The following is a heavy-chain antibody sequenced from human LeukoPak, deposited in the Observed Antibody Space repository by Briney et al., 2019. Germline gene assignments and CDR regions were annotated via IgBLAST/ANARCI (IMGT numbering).Heavy chain of an antibody. D-gene: IGHD6-13*01. CDR3: ARDLEMRGSSWTNWFDP. Sequence: PGRSLRLSCAASGFTFSSYGMHWVRQAPGKGLEWVAVIWYDGSNKYYADSVKGRFTISRDNSKNTLYLQMNSLRAEDTAVYYCARDLEMRGSSWTNWFDPWGQGTLVTVSS. CDR2: IWYDGSNK. V-gene: IGHV3-33*01. CDR1: GFTFSSYG. J-gene: IGHJ5*02.